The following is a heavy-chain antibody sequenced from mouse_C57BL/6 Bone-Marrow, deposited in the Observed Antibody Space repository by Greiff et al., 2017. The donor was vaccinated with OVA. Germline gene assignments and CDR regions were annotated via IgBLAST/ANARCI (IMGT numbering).Heavy chain of an antibody. CDR2: INPSSGYT. CDR1: GYPFTSYT. J-gene: IGHJ3*01. V-gene: IGHV1-4*01. D-gene: IGHD2-1*01. Sequence: QVPLQQSAAELARPGASVKMSCKAPGYPFTSYTMHWVKHRPGQGLEWIGYINPSSGYTKYNQKFKDKATLTADKSSSTAYMQLSSLTSEDSAVYYCAREDGNWFAYWGQGTLVTVSA. CDR3: AREDGNWFAY.